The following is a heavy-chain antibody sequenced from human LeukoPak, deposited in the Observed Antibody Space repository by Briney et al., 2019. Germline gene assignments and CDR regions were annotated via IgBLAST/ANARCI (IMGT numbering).Heavy chain of an antibody. CDR1: GFTFSNYG. J-gene: IGHJ4*02. D-gene: IGHD4-17*01. CDR2: IRFDGSNK. V-gene: IGHV3-30*02. CDR3: VYSGDYEKGY. Sequence: PGGSLRLSCAASGFTFSNYGVHWVRQAPGKGLEWVSFIRFDGSNKYYADSVKGRFTISRDNAKNSLYLQMNSLRAEDTAVYYCVYSGDYEKGYWGQGTLVTVSS.